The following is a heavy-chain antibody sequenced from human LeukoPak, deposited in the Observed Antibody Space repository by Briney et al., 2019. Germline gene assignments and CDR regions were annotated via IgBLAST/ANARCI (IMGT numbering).Heavy chain of an antibody. Sequence: ASVKVSCKASGYTFASFGITWVRQAPGQGLEWMGWINAYNGNTNYAQKLQGRVTMTTDTSTSTAYMELRSLRSDDTAVYYCASAVAATPRFDPWGQGTLVTVSS. D-gene: IGHD2-15*01. J-gene: IGHJ5*02. CDR2: INAYNGNT. V-gene: IGHV1-18*01. CDR3: ASAVAATPRFDP. CDR1: GYTFASFG.